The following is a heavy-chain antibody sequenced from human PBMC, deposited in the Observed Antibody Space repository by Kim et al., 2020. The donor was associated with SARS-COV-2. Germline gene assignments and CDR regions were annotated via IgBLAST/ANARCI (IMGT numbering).Heavy chain of an antibody. CDR3: ARVGSSSWYFDY. J-gene: IGHJ4*02. D-gene: IGHD6-13*01. V-gene: IGHV3-7*01. CDR2: K. Sequence: KYYVDSVKGRFTISRDNAKNSRYLQMNSLRAEDTAVYYCARVGSSSWYFDYWGQGTLVTVSS.